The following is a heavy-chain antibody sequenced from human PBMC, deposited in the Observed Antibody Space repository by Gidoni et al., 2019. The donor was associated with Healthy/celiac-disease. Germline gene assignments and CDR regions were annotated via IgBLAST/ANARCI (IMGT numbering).Heavy chain of an antibody. CDR3: ARDPSYSSSSYFDY. CDR2: IYYSGRT. J-gene: IGHJ4*02. Sequence: QVQLQASLPVLVKPSETLSLTCTVSAGSISSYYWSWIRQPPGTGLEWIGYIYYSGRTNYNPSLKSRVTISVDTSKNQFSRKLSSVTAADTAVYYCARDPSYSSSSYFDYWGQGTLVTVSS. V-gene: IGHV4-59*01. D-gene: IGHD6-6*01. CDR1: AGSISSYY.